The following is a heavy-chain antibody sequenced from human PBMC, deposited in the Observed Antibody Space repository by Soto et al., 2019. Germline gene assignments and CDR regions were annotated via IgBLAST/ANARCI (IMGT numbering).Heavy chain of an antibody. CDR1: GGIFSSNT. D-gene: IGHD2-21*02. CDR3: ASKAACGGDCYAFDS. Sequence: QVYLVQSGAEVKKPGSSVKISCKASGGIFSSNTINWVRQAAGQGLEWMGGIIPLVGTANYAEKFQGRVTITADKSTKTEYMELTSLRSEDTAVYYCASKAACGGDCYAFDSWGQGPRVTVSS. CDR2: IIPLVGTA. J-gene: IGHJ4*02. V-gene: IGHV1-69*06.